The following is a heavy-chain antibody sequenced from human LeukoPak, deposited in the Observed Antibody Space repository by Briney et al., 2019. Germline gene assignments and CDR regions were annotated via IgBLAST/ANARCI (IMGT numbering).Heavy chain of an antibody. CDR3: AKDFQNYYYDSSGYYYVPDYFDY. D-gene: IGHD3-22*01. CDR2: ISGSGGST. Sequence: PGGSLRLSCAASGFTVSSNYMSWVRQAPGKGLEWVSAISGSGGSTYYADSVKGRFTISRDNSKNTLYLQMNSLRAEDTAVYYCAKDFQNYYYDSSGYYYVPDYFDYWGQGTLVTVSS. CDR1: GFTVSSNY. J-gene: IGHJ4*02. V-gene: IGHV3-23*01.